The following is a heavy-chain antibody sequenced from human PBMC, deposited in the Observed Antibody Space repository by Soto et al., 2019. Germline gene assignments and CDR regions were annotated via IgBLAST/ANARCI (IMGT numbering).Heavy chain of an antibody. CDR2: ISYDGSNK. D-gene: IGHD5-18*01. V-gene: IGHV3-30-3*01. J-gene: IGHJ6*02. CDR3: ARSDTAMVRAYYYGMHV. Sequence: QVQLVESGGGVVQPGRSLRLSCAASGFTFSSYAMHWVRQAPGKGLEWVAVISYDGSNKYYADSVKGRFTISRDNSKNTLYLQMNSLRAEDTAVYYCARSDTAMVRAYYYGMHVWGQGTTVTVSS. CDR1: GFTFSSYA.